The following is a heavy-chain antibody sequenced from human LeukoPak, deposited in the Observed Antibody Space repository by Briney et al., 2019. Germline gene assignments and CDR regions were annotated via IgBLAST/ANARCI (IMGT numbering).Heavy chain of an antibody. Sequence: GESLKISCKGSGYSFTNYWIGWVRQMPGKGLEWMGIIYPGDSDTRYSPSFQGQVTISADKSISTAYLQWSSLKASDTAMYYCARQLGADYDFLTGPYYFAYWGQGTLVTVSS. J-gene: IGHJ4*02. CDR1: GYSFTNYW. CDR3: ARQLGADYDFLTGPYYFAY. V-gene: IGHV5-51*01. CDR2: IYPGDSDT. D-gene: IGHD3-9*01.